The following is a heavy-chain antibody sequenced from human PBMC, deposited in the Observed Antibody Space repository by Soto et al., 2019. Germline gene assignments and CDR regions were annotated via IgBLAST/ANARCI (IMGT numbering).Heavy chain of an antibody. J-gene: IGHJ6*02. CDR1: GFRFSNYD. Sequence: PGGSLRLSCPASGFRFSNYDISRVRHAPGKGPVWVSRINNDGSTTRYADSVKGRFTISRDNAKNTLYLQMNSLRAEDSAVYYCASQGVYYYGLDVWGRGTTVTVSS. CDR3: ASQGVYYYGLDV. CDR2: INNDGSTT. V-gene: IGHV3-74*01.